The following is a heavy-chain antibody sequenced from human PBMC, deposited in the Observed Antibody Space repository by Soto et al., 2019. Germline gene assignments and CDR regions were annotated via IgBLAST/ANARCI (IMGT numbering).Heavy chain of an antibody. J-gene: IGHJ2*01. Sequence: SETLSLTCNVSGVSIKSYYWSWIRHPPGKGLQWIGYIHYSGNTNYNPPLKSRVTMSLDASKNQLSLRLNSVTAADTAVYYCARPAMVTNNWFFALWGRGTLAT. CDR3: ARPAMVTNNWFFAL. CDR1: GVSIKSYY. V-gene: IGHV4-59*08. D-gene: IGHD5-18*01. CDR2: IHYSGNT.